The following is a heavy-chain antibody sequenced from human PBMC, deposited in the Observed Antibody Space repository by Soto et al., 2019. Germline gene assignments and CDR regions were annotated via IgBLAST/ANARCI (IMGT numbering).Heavy chain of an antibody. J-gene: IGHJ6*04. V-gene: IGHV3-9*01. CDR3: AKDQREYYDFWGGYLDV. Sequence: EVQLVESGGGLVQPGRSLRLSCAASGFTFDDYAMHWVRQAPGKGLEWVSGISWNSGSIGYADSVKGRFTISRDNAKNSLYREMNSLRAEDTELYYCAKDQREYYDFWGGYLDVWGRGTTVTVSS. CDR2: ISWNSGSI. CDR1: GFTFDDYA. D-gene: IGHD3-3*01.